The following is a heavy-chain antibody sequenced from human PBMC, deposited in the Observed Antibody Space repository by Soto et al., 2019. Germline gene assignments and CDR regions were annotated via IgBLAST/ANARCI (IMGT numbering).Heavy chain of an antibody. V-gene: IGHV3-53*02. CDR3: ASYSQQLVYWRDYYYYGMDV. CDR1: GFTVSSNY. D-gene: IGHD6-13*01. Sequence: EVQLVETGGGLIQPGGSLRLSCAASGFTVSSNYMSWVRQAPGKGLEWVSVIYSGGSTYYADSVKGRFTISRDNSKNTLYLQMNSLRAEDTAVYYCASYSQQLVYWRDYYYYGMDVWGRGTTVTVSS. J-gene: IGHJ6*02. CDR2: IYSGGST.